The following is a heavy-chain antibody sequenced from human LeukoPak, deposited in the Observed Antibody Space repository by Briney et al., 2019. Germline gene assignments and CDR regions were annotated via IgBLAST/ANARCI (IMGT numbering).Heavy chain of an antibody. D-gene: IGHD2-2*01. V-gene: IGHV4-30-2*01. CDR3: ARGGPAATALDH. CDR2: IYHSGST. CDR1: GGSISSGGYS. Sequence: SETLSLTCAVSGGSISSGGYSWSWIRQPPGKGLEWIGYIYHSGSTYYNPSLKSRVTISVDRSTNQFSLKLSSVTAADTAVYYCARGGPAATALDHWGQGTLVTVSS. J-gene: IGHJ4*02.